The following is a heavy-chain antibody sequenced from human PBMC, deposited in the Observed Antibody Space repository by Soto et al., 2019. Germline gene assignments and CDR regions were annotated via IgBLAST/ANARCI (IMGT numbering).Heavy chain of an antibody. J-gene: IGHJ4*02. V-gene: IGHV1-46*01. D-gene: IGHD3-22*01. Sequence: QVQLVESGAEVKKPGASVTVSCKASGYTFTSYYLHWVRQAPEQGLEWMGKINPSGGTTSYAQKFQGRVTMTRDTSTSTVYMELSSLRSEDTAVYYCVRGDYYDSSGYYGDPPYFDYWGQGTLVTVSS. CDR3: VRGDYYDSSGYYGDPPYFDY. CDR1: GYTFTSYY. CDR2: INPSGGTT.